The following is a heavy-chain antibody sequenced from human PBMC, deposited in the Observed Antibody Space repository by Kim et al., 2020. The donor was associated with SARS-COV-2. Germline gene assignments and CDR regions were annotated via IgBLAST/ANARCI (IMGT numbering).Heavy chain of an antibody. CDR2: TNAGIGDA. CDR1: GYTFTNYA. Sequence: ASVKVSCKTSGYTFTNYAIHWVRQAAGQRPEWVGWTNAGIGDATYSQNFQGRVTFTRDTSANTIYMELRSLRLEDTAVFYCVREGLIVGAPRNYFEWWGQGTLVTVSS. J-gene: IGHJ4*02. CDR3: VREGLIVGAPRNYFEW. D-gene: IGHD1-26*01. V-gene: IGHV1-3*01.